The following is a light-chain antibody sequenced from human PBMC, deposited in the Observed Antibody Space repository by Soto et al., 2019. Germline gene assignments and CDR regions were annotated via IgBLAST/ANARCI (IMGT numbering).Light chain of an antibody. CDR1: SSDVGGYNY. J-gene: IGLJ2*01. CDR3: CSYAGSFVV. CDR2: DVS. Sequence: QSALTQPRSVSGSPGQSVTISCTGTSSDVGGYNYVSWYQQHPGKAPKLMIYDVSKRPSGVHDRFSGCKSGNTASLTISGLQGEYEADYYCCSYAGSFVVFGGGTKLTVL. V-gene: IGLV2-11*01.